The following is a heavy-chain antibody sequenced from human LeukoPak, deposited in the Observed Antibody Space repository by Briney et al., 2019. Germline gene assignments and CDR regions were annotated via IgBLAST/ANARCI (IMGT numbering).Heavy chain of an antibody. CDR3: AKPFGEYHHYYMDV. CDR1: GFTFSDYY. Sequence: GGSLRLSCAASGFTFSDYYMSWIRQAPGKGLEWVSYSSGSTIYYADSVKGRFTISRDNAKNSLYLQMNSLRAEDTAVYYCAKPFGEYHHYYMDVWGKGTTVTISS. D-gene: IGHD3-10*01. CDR2: SSGSTI. J-gene: IGHJ6*03. V-gene: IGHV3-11*04.